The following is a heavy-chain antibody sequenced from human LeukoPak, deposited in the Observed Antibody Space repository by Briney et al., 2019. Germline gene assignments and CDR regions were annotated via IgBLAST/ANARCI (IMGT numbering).Heavy chain of an antibody. Sequence: PGGSLRPSCAASGFTFSSYWMHWVRQAPGKGLVWVSRINSDGSSTSYADSVKGRFTISRDNAKNTLYLQMNSLRAEDTAVYYCARVAGGSSPYYFDYWGQGTLVTVSS. CDR2: INSDGSST. V-gene: IGHV3-74*01. D-gene: IGHD6-13*01. CDR1: GFTFSSYW. J-gene: IGHJ4*02. CDR3: ARVAGGSSPYYFDY.